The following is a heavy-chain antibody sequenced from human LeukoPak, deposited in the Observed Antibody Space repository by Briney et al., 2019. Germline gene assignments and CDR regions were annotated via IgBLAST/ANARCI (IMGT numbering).Heavy chain of an antibody. D-gene: IGHD2-2*01. J-gene: IGHJ4*02. CDR1: GFTFSSYA. CDR3: AKAYCTRTTCLSPDY. CDR2: ISYDGSNK. Sequence: GGSLRLSCAASGFTFSSYAMPWVRQAPGKGLEWVAVISYDGSNKYYADSVKGRFTVSRDNSKNTLSMQMNSLRAEDTAVYYCAKAYCTRTTCLSPDYWGQGTLVTVSS. V-gene: IGHV3-30-3*01.